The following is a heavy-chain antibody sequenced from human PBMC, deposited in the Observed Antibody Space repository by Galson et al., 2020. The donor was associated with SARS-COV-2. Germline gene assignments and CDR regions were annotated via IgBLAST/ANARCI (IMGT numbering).Heavy chain of an antibody. CDR2: IIPYNLNI. D-gene: IGHD6-13*01. CDR1: GYKLSIYG. J-gene: IGHJ6*02. Sequence: GASVKVSCKATGYKLSIYGLTWVRQAPGQGLEWLGWIIPYNLNIKYTQKLQGRVTMTTDTSTSTAYMELRSLRSDDTAVYYCARWAAGDTGDGLDVWGQGTTVTVSS. CDR3: ARWAAGDTGDGLDV. V-gene: IGHV1-18*01.